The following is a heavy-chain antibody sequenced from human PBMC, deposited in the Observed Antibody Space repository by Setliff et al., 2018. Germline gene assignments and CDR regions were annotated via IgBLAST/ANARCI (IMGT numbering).Heavy chain of an antibody. D-gene: IGHD6-13*01. CDR3: ARVELRRAAAGFNYFDP. CDR2: IIPMFGTT. J-gene: IGHJ5*02. Sequence: SVKVSCKASGGIFSTYSFSWVRQAPGQGLEWMGGIIPMFGTTNYAQSIQGRLTITADESTSTAYMELRSLRSDDTAVYYCARVELRRAAAGFNYFDPWGQGTPVTVSS. V-gene: IGHV1-69*13. CDR1: GGIFSTYS.